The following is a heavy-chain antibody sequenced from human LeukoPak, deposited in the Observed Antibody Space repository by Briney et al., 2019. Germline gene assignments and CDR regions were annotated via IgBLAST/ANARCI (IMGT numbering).Heavy chain of an antibody. Sequence: SETLSLTCAVSGGSFSGYYWTWIRQPPGKGLEWIGYIYYSGSTNYNPSLKSRVTISVDTSKNQFSLKLSSVTAADTAVYYCARQGTLYSPYFDYWGQGTLVTVSS. CDR3: ARQGTLYSPYFDY. CDR2: IYYSGST. D-gene: IGHD5-18*01. CDR1: GGSFSGYY. J-gene: IGHJ4*02. V-gene: IGHV4-59*08.